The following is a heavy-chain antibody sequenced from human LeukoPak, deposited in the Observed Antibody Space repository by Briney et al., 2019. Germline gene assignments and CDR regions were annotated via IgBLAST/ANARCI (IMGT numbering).Heavy chain of an antibody. D-gene: IGHD5-12*01. CDR2: IIPIFGTA. Sequence: SVKVSCKASGGTFSSYGISWVRQAPGQGLEWMGGIIPIFGTANYAQKFQGRVTVTADESTSTAYMELSSLRSEDTAVYYCARGAGGYSGYDAHYYFDYWGQGTLVTVSS. CDR3: ARGAGGYSGYDAHYYFDY. J-gene: IGHJ4*02. V-gene: IGHV1-69*13. CDR1: GGTFSSYG.